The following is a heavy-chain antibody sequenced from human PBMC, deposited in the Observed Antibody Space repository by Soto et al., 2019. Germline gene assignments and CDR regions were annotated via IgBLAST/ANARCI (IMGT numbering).Heavy chain of an antibody. V-gene: IGHV4-34*01. J-gene: IGHJ6*02. D-gene: IGHD1-1*01. CDR2: IHPSGST. CDR1: GGSLSDYY. Sequence: QVQLQQWGAGLLKPSETLSLTCAVSGGSLSDYYWPWIRQSPGKGLEWIGEIHPSGSTYYNPSLRSRVTISVDTSKNQFSLKLTSLTAADTAIYYCARGRDEYKLENVWGHGTTVNVSS. CDR3: ARGRDEYKLENV.